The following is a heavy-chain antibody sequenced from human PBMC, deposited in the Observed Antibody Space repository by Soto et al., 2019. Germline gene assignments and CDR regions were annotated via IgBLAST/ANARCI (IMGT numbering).Heavy chain of an antibody. Sequence: QVQLQESGPGLVKPSQTLSLTCTVSGGSISSGGYYWSWIRQHPGKGLEWIGYIYHSGTTYYNPCLKSRVTTAVDTSTNQFALKLTSVTAADTAVYYCARVRGIHRLGGFDPWVQGTLVTVSA. CDR2: IYHSGTT. CDR3: ARVRGIHRLGGFDP. V-gene: IGHV4-31*03. D-gene: IGHD3-16*01. CDR1: GGSISSGGYY. J-gene: IGHJ5*02.